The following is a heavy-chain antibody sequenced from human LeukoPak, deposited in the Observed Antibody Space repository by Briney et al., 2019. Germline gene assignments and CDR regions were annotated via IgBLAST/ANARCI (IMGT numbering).Heavy chain of an antibody. J-gene: IGHJ4*02. V-gene: IGHV3-13*01. CDR2: IGTAGDT. CDR3: ARVAKERVGGVYYFDY. Sequence: GESLKISCAASGFTFSDYDMHWVGQATGKGLEWVSAIGTAGDTYYTGSVKGRFTISRENAKNSLYLQMNSLRAGDTAVYYCARVAKERVGGVYYFDYWGQGTLVTVSS. D-gene: IGHD1-1*01. CDR1: GFTFSDYD.